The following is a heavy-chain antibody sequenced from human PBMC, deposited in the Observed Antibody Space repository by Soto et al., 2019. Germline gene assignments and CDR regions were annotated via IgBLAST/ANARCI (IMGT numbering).Heavy chain of an antibody. CDR1: GYSFTSYW. V-gene: IGHV5-51*01. Sequence: GESLKISCKGSGYSFTSYWIGWVRQMPGKGLEWMGIIYPGDSDTRYSPSFQGQVTISADKSISTAYLQWSSLKASDTAMYYCARPLRDTYASIAVAGPYYFDYWGQGTLVTVSS. CDR2: IYPGDSDT. J-gene: IGHJ4*02. D-gene: IGHD6-19*01. CDR3: ARPLRDTYASIAVAGPYYFDY.